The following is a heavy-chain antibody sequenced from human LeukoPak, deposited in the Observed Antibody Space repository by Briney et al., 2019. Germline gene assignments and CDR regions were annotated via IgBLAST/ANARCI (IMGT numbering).Heavy chain of an antibody. CDR2: ISSSSSYT. J-gene: IGHJ4*02. Sequence: KAGGSLRLSCAASGFTFSDYYMSWIRQAPGKGLEWISYISSSSSYTNYVDSVKGRLTISRDNAKNSLYLQMNSLRAEDTAVYYCVRAVSVSSYYFDCWGQGTLVTVSS. CDR1: GFTFSDYY. CDR3: VRAVSVSSYYFDC. V-gene: IGHV3-11*05. D-gene: IGHD5/OR15-5a*01.